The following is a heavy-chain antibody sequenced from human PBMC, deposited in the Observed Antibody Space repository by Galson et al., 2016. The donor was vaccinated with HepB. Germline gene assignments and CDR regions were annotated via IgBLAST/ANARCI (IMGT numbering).Heavy chain of an antibody. CDR3: ARDPGYVDYVAQRWSYDGMDV. V-gene: IGHV3-23*01. D-gene: IGHD4-17*01. CDR1: GFTFSNYA. CDR2: ISGSGGNT. J-gene: IGHJ6*02. Sequence: SLRLSCAASGFTFSNYAMNWVRQAPGKGLEWVSDISGSGGNTYYADSVKGRFTISRDNSRNTLFLQMNSLKVADTAVYYCARDPGYVDYVAQRWSYDGMDVWGHGTTVTVSS.